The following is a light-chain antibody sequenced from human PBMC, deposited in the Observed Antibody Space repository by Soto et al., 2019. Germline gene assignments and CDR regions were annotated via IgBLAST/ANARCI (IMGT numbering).Light chain of an antibody. Sequence: QSVLTQPASVSGSPGQSITISCTGTSSDVGSYNFVSWYQQYPGKVPKLMIYEGSKRPAGVSNRFSGSKSGNTASLTISGLQAEDEAHYYCFSCAGSTYVFGTGTKVTVL. CDR3: FSCAGSTYV. J-gene: IGLJ1*01. V-gene: IGLV2-23*01. CDR1: SSDVGSYNF. CDR2: EGS.